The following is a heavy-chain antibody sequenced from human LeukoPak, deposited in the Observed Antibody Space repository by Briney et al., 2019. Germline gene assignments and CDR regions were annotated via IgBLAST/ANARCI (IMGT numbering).Heavy chain of an antibody. D-gene: IGHD5-18*01. V-gene: IGHV1-18*01. CDR2: ISGYNGKT. CDR3: ARVGRHSYGSRTGNDY. CDR1: GYTFTTSG. Sequence: ASVKVSCKASGYTFTTSGISWVRQAPGQGLEWMGWISGYNGKTKYVKKFQGRVTMTTDTFTRTAYMELRSLRSDDTAMYYCARVGRHSYGSRTGNDYWGQGTLVTVSS. J-gene: IGHJ4*02.